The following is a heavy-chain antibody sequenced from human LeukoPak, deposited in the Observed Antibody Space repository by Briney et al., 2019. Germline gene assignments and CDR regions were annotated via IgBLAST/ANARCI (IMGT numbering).Heavy chain of an antibody. D-gene: IGHD3-9*01. Sequence: PSETLSLTCAVYGGSFSGYYWSWIRQPPGKGLEWIGEINHSGSTNYNPSLKSRVTISVDTSKNQFSLKLSSVTAADTAVYYCARGNTITYYYYMDVWGKGTTVTISS. CDR3: ARGNTITYYYYMDV. CDR2: INHSGST. V-gene: IGHV4-34*01. J-gene: IGHJ6*03. CDR1: GGSFSGYY.